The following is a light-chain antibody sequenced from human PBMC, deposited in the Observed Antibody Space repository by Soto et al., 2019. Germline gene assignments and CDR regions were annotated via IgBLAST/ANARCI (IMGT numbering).Light chain of an antibody. V-gene: IGKV1-39*01. CDR2: AAS. CDR1: QSISSY. J-gene: IGKJ4*01. Sequence: DIQMTQSPSSLSASVGDRVTITCRASQSISSYLNWYQQKPGKAPKLLIYAASSLHSGVPSRFSGSGSGTDFTLTISSLQPEAVATYDCHQSYSTPLTFGGGTKVEIK. CDR3: HQSYSTPLT.